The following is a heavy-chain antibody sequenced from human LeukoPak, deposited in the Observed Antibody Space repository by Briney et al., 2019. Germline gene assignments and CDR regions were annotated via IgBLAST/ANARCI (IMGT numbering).Heavy chain of an antibody. CDR2: ISGYNGNT. D-gene: IGHD6-6*01. CDR1: GYTFTSYS. Sequence: GASVKVSCKTSGYTFTSYSITWVRQAPGQGLEWMGWISGYNGNTNYAQNLQDRVTMTADTSTSTAYMELRSLRSDDTAVYFCARDWGVEARPGYMDVWGKGTTVTVSS. J-gene: IGHJ6*03. CDR3: ARDWGVEARPGYMDV. V-gene: IGHV1-18*01.